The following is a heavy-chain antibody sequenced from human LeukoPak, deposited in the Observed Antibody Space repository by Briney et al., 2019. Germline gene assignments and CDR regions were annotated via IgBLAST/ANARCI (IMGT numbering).Heavy chain of an antibody. D-gene: IGHD2-15*01. J-gene: IGHJ6*02. CDR3: ARPSAPYYYYYGVDV. Sequence: GESLKISCKGPGYSFATYWIGWVRQMPGKGLEWMGIIYPVDSDTRYSPSFEGQVTISADKSISTAYLQWRSLKASDTAIYYCARPSAPYYYYYGVDVWGQGTTVTVSS. V-gene: IGHV5-51*01. CDR2: IYPVDSDT. CDR1: GYSFATYW.